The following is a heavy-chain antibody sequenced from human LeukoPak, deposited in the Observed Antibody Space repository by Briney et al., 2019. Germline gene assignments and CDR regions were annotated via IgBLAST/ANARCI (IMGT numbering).Heavy chain of an antibody. D-gene: IGHD3-3*01. CDR1: GLTFSSHA. CDR3: AKGFDFWSGFYSFDS. J-gene: IGHJ4*02. Sequence: GGSLRLSCAASGLTFSSHAMNWVRRAPGRGLEWVSTISGSGGSTNYADSVKGRFTISRDNFRNTHFLQMNSLRAEDTAVYYCAKGFDFWSGFYSFDSWGQGTLVTVSS. V-gene: IGHV3-23*01. CDR2: ISGSGGST.